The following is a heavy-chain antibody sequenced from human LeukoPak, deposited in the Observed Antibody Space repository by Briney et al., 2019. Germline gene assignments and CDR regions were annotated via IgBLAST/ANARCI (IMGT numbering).Heavy chain of an antibody. Sequence: GGSLRLSCAASGFTVSSNYMSWVRQAPGKGPEWVSVIYSGGSTYYADSVKGRFTISRDNSKNTLYLQMTRLRAEDTAVYYCARDSVAVAGRDYWGQGTLATVSS. CDR3: ARDSVAVAGRDY. V-gene: IGHV3-53*01. J-gene: IGHJ4*02. CDR2: IYSGGST. D-gene: IGHD6-13*01. CDR1: GFTVSSNY.